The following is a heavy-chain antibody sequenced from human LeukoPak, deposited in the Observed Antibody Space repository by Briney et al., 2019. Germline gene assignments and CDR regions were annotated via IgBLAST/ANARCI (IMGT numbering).Heavy chain of an antibody. CDR2: IKQDGGEK. Sequence: GGSQRLSCAASGFTFSSYWMSWVRQAPGKGLEWVADIKQDGGEKNYLDSVRGRFTISRDNAKNSLYLQMDSLRPEDTAVYYCARAIGIWSGYSFWSQGTLVTVSS. CDR1: GFTFSSYW. V-gene: IGHV3-7*01. D-gene: IGHD3-3*01. CDR3: ARAIGIWSGYSF. J-gene: IGHJ4*02.